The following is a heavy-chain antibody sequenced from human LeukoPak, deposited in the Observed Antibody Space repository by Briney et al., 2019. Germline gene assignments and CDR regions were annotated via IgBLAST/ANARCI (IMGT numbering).Heavy chain of an antibody. CDR1: GFTFSSYW. CDR2: IKQDGSEK. J-gene: IGHJ4*02. D-gene: IGHD4-17*01. CDR3: ARDRTARLRSSREGDY. V-gene: IGHV3-7*01. Sequence: GGSLRLSCAASGFTFSSYWMSWVRQAPGKGLEWVANIKQDGSEKYYVDSVKGRFTISRDNAKNSLYLQMNSLRAEDTAVYYCARDRTARLRSSREGDYWGRGTLVTVSS.